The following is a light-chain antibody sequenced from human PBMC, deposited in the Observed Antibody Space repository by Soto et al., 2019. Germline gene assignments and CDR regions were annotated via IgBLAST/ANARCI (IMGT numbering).Light chain of an antibody. V-gene: IGLV3-21*01. CDR2: YDS. Sequence: SYELTQPPSVSVAPGKTARITCGGNNIGSKSVHWYQQKPGQAPVLVIYYDSDRPSGIPERFSGSNSGNTATLTISRVEDGDEADYYCQVWASSSDHRWGVVLGGGTTGTVL. CDR1: NIGSKS. J-gene: IGLJ2*01. CDR3: QVWASSSDHRWGVV.